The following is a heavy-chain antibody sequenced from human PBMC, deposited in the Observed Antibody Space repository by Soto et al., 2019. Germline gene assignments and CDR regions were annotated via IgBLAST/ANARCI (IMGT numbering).Heavy chain of an antibody. CDR1: GGSISNPY. D-gene: IGHD7-27*01. CDR3: TRANWYSEY. CDR2: IYYNGNT. Sequence: QVQLQESGPGLVKPSETLSLTCTVSGGSISNPYWSWIRQPPGKGLEWIGYIYYNGNTNYNPPLMSRVTMSVDTSKNQISLKLSSVTAADTAVYYCTRANWYSEYWGQGTLVTVSS. V-gene: IGHV4-59*11. J-gene: IGHJ4*02.